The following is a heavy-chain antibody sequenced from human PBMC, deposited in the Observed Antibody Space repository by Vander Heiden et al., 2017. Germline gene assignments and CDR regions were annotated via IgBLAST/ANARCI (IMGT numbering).Heavy chain of an antibody. V-gene: IGHV3-23*01. D-gene: IGHD3-22*01. CDR2: IGGSGGSK. J-gene: IGHJ4*02. CDR3: GRCYYDRSGDCHFFDY. CDR1: GFPFRSHA. Sequence: EVQRLESGGGLVQPGGSLRLSGAASGFPFRSHAMSWVRQAPGKGLKWISVIGGSGGSKYYADSVKGRFTISRDNSKNTLYLQLNSLRAEDTAVFYCGRCYYDRSGDCHFFDYWGQGTLVTVSS.